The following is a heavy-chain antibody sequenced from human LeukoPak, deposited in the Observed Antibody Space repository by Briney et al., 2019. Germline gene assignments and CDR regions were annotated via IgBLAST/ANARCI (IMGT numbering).Heavy chain of an antibody. CDR1: GFTFSSFA. D-gene: IGHD3-10*01. Sequence: PGGSLRLSCAASGFTFSSFAMSWVRQAPGKGLEWVSAVTGSGSVTDYADFVKGRFTISRDNSKNTLYLQMNSLRAEDTAVYYCAKRFGESYGHFDYWGQGTLVTVSS. CDR3: AKRFGESYGHFDY. J-gene: IGHJ4*02. CDR2: VTGSGSVT. V-gene: IGHV3-23*01.